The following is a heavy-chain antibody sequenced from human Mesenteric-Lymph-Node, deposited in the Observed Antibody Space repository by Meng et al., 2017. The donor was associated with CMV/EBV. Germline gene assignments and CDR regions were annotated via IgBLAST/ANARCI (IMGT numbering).Heavy chain of an antibody. Sequence: GGSLRLSCAASGFTFDDYGMSWVRQAPGKGLEWVSGINWNGGSTGYADSVKGRFTISRDNAKNSLYLQMNSLRAEDTAVYYCARDLTPIMLDYYYGMDVWGQGTTVTVSS. J-gene: IGHJ6*02. CDR1: GFTFDDYG. D-gene: IGHD1-14*01. CDR3: ARDLTPIMLDYYYGMDV. V-gene: IGHV3-20*04. CDR2: INWNGGST.